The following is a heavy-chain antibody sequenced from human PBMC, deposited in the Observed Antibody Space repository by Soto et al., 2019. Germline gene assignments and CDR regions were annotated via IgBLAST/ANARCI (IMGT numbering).Heavy chain of an antibody. CDR3: AGDPGYTSGRTAYGMDV. Sequence: PSETLSLTCTVSDDSITSGAYYWGLIRQPPGKGLEWIGTIQYRGSTYYNPSLKSRVTISVDTSKNQFSLRLSSVTAADTAVYYCAGDPGYTSGRTAYGMDVWGQGTAVTVSS. CDR2: IQYRGST. J-gene: IGHJ6*02. D-gene: IGHD6-25*01. CDR1: DDSITSGAYY. V-gene: IGHV4-39*07.